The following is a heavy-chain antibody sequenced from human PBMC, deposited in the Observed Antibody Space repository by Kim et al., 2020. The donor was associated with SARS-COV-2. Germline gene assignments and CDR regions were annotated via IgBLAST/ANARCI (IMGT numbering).Heavy chain of an antibody. V-gene: IGHV4-34*01. J-gene: IGHJ4*02. CDR2: INHSGST. D-gene: IGHD3-22*01. Sequence: SETLSLTCAVYGGSFSGYYWSWIRQPPGKGLEWIGEINHSGSTNYNPSLKSRVTISVDTSKNQFSLKLSSVTAADTAVYYCARASSTYYYDSSGYYLGYWGQGTLVTVSS. CDR1: GGSFSGYY. CDR3: ARASSTYYYDSSGYYLGY.